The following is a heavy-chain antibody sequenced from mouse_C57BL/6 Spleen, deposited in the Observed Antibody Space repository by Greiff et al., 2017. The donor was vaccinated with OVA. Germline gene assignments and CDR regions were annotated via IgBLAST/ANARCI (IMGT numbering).Heavy chain of an antibody. CDR1: GYAFTNYL. J-gene: IGHJ4*01. CDR2: INPGSGGT. CDR3: ARGGGNPAMDY. D-gene: IGHD2-1*01. Sequence: QVQLQQSGAELVRPGTSVKVSCKASGYAFTNYLIEWVKQRPGQGLEWIGVINPGSGGTNYNEKFKGKATLTADKSSSTAYMQLSSLTSEDSAVYFCARGGGNPAMDYWGQGTSVTVSS. V-gene: IGHV1-54*01.